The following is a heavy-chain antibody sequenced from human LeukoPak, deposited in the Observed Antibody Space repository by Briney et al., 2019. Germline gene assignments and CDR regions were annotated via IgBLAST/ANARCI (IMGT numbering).Heavy chain of an antibody. CDR2: ISWNSGSI. V-gene: IGHV3-9*01. CDR1: GFTFDDYA. D-gene: IGHD5-12*01. Sequence: GGSLRLSCAASGFTFDDYAMHWVRQAPGKGLEWVSGISWNSGSIGYADSVKGRFTISRDNAKDSLYLQMNSLRAEDAAVYYCARLYGGYEGWGQGTLVTVSS. CDR3: ARLYGGYEG. J-gene: IGHJ4*02.